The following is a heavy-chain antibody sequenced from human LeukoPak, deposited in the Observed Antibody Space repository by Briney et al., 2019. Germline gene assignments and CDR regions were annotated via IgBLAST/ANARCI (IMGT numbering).Heavy chain of an antibody. Sequence: PGGSLRLSCVASEFVFSSYEMNWVRQAPGKGLEWVSYITNSGGTIHYADSVKGRFTISRDNSRNLLYLQMNSLRAEDTAVYYCARFPHGSHFDYWGPGTLVTVST. CDR3: ARFPHGSHFDY. CDR2: ITNSGGTI. CDR1: EFVFSSYE. D-gene: IGHD5-24*01. V-gene: IGHV3-48*03. J-gene: IGHJ4*02.